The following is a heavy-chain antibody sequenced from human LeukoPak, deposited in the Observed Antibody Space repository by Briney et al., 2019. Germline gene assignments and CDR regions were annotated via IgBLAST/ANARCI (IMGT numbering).Heavy chain of an antibody. J-gene: IGHJ5*02. D-gene: IGHD3-22*01. CDR3: AKLKDYYDNSGLAP. V-gene: IGHV3-23*01. Sequence: PGGSLRLSCAASGFTFSSYAMSWVRQAPGKGLEWVSAISGSGGSTYYADSVKGRFTISRDNSKNTLYLQMNSLRAEDTAVYYCAKLKDYYDNSGLAPWGQGTLVTVSS. CDR1: GFTFSSYA. CDR2: ISGSGGST.